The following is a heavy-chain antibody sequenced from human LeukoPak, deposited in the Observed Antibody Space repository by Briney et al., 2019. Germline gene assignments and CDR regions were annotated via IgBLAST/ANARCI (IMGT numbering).Heavy chain of an antibody. V-gene: IGHV3-74*01. CDR3: ATAGKYRFDY. D-gene: IGHD2-2*01. Sequence: GALRLSCAGSGFTFSNTWMHWVRQAPGEGLVWVSRIDSDGNTINYADSVKGRFTISRDNARNTLYLQMNSLRVEDTALYFCATAGKYRFDYWGQGTLVTVSS. J-gene: IGHJ4*02. CDR2: IDSDGNTI. CDR1: GFTFSNTW.